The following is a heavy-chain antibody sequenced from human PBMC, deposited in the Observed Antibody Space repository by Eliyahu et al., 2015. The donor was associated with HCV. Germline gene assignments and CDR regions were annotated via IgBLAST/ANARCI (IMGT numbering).Heavy chain of an antibody. CDR3: AKDSHFESHGYWGPYNSFDP. Sequence: QVHLVQSGGGMVQPGRSLRLSCAGSGFTFSNYGXHWVRQAPGKGLEWVALISYDGSIKYYGDSVQGRFTVSRDNSKNTVYLQMNSLRSEDTAVYYCAKDSHFESHGYWGPYNSFDPWGQGTLVTVSS. CDR2: ISYDGSIK. CDR1: GFTFSNYG. J-gene: IGHJ5*02. D-gene: IGHD5-18*01. V-gene: IGHV3-30*18.